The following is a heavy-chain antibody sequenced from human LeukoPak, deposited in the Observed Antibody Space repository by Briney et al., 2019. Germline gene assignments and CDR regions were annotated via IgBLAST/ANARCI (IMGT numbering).Heavy chain of an antibody. CDR1: GGSVSNHY. D-gene: IGHD6-13*01. Sequence: PSETLSLTCTVSGGSVSNHYWSWIRQPPGKELEWIGYLLYSGATNYNPSLKSRVTISVDTSKNQFSLKLSSVTAADTAVYYCARPQRIAAAGPTAYYYYYMDVWGKGTTVTVSS. J-gene: IGHJ6*03. CDR2: LLYSGAT. CDR3: ARPQRIAAAGPTAYYYYYMDV. V-gene: IGHV4-59*02.